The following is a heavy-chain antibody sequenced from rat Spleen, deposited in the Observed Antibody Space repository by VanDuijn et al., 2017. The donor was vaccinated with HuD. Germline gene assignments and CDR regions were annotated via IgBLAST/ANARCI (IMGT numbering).Heavy chain of an antibody. CDR2: ISYDNYST. Sequence: EVQLVESGGGLVQPGRSLKLSCAASGFTFSDYYMAWVRQAPKKGLEWVASISYDNYSTYYRDSVKGRFTISRDNAKSTLYLQMDSLRSEDTATYYCARQGTRWYYFDHWGQGVMVTVSS. V-gene: IGHV5-22*01. CDR1: GFTFSDYY. D-gene: IGHD1-1*01. J-gene: IGHJ2*01. CDR3: ARQGTRWYYFDH.